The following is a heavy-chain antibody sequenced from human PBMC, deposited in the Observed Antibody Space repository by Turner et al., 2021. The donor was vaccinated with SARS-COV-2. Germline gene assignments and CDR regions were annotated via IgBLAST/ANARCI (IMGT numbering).Heavy chain of an antibody. Sequence: QVQLVQSGAEVTKPGSSVKVSCKPSVGTFSNYAISWVRQAPGQGLEWMGGIIPIFGTANYAQKFQGRVTITAEKSTSTAYMELSSLRSEDTAVYYCARGATMVRGVIENLYYYYYGMDVWGQGTTVTVSS. D-gene: IGHD3-10*01. J-gene: IGHJ6*02. V-gene: IGHV1-69*06. CDR1: VGTFSNYA. CDR3: ARGATMVRGVIENLYYYYYGMDV. CDR2: IIPIFGTA.